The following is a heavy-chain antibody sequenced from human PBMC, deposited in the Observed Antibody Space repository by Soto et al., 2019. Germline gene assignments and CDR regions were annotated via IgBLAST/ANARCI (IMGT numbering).Heavy chain of an antibody. CDR1: NASMNIYY. J-gene: IGHJ3*01. CDR2: IHHSGTT. CDR3: ARLSYDFASEDAFDC. D-gene: IGHD3-3*01. Sequence: SETLSLTCTVSNASMNIYYWTWIRQPPGKGLEWIGYIHHSGTTNYNPSLKNRVTISVDTSNNRFSLNVNSVTAADTAVYYCARLSYDFASEDAFDCWGQGTMVTGSS. V-gene: IGHV4-59*01.